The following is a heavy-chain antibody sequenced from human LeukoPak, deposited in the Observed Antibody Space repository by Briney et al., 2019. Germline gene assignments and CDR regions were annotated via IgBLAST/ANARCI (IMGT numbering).Heavy chain of an antibody. CDR3: ARHYCSSTSCNFDY. CDR2: VYYSGST. Sequence: SETLSLTCTVSGGSISSSSYYWGWIRQPPGQGLEWIGSVYYSGSTYYNPSLKSRGTISVDTSKNQFSLKLSSVTAADTAVYYCARHYCSSTSCNFDYWGQGNMVTVSS. D-gene: IGHD2-2*01. J-gene: IGHJ4*02. CDR1: GGSISSSSYY. V-gene: IGHV4-39*01.